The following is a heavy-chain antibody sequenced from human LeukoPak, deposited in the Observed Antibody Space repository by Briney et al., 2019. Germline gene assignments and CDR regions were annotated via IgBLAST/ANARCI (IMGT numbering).Heavy chain of an antibody. CDR3: ARDQAAAGTPGVDY. CDR1: GFTFSSYW. Sequence: GGSLRLSCAASGFTFSSYWMSWVRQAPGKGLERVANIKQDGSEKYYVDSVKGRFTISRDNAKNSLYLQMNSLRAEDTAVYYCARDQAAAGTPGVDYWGQGTLVTVSS. J-gene: IGHJ4*02. CDR2: IKQDGSEK. V-gene: IGHV3-7*04. D-gene: IGHD6-13*01.